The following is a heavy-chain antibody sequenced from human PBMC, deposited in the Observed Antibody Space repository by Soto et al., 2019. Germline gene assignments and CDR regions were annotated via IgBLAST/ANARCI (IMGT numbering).Heavy chain of an antibody. J-gene: IGHJ3*02. D-gene: IGHD5-12*01. CDR3: ARVRPPYSGYAIDAFDI. Sequence: ASVKVSCKASGYTFTSYAMHWVRQAPGQRLEWMGWINAGNGNTKYSQKFQGRVTITRDTSASTAYMELSSLRSEDTAVYYCARVRPPYSGYAIDAFDIWGQGTMVTVSS. V-gene: IGHV1-3*01. CDR2: INAGNGNT. CDR1: GYTFTSYA.